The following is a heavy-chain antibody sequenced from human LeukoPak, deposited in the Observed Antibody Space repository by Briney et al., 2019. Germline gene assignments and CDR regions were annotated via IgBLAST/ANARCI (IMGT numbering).Heavy chain of an antibody. Sequence: ASVKVSCKASGYTFSTSAISWVRQAPGQGLEWMGWISVYNGNTKYTQEFQGRVTMTTDTSTSTAYMELRNLRSDDTAVYYCARDYSSSWYYFNNWGQGTLVTVSS. V-gene: IGHV1-18*01. CDR2: ISVYNGNT. CDR3: ARDYSSSWYYFNN. D-gene: IGHD6-13*01. CDR1: GYTFSTSA. J-gene: IGHJ4*02.